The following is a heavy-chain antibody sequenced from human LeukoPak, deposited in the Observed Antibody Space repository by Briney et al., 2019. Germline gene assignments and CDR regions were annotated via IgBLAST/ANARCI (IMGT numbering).Heavy chain of an antibody. D-gene: IGHD1-26*01. CDR3: AREVTVGATTFSGYDY. CDR1: GGSISSGDYY. J-gene: IGHJ4*02. Sequence: PSETLSLTCTVSGGSISSGDYYWSWIRQPPGKGLEWIGYIYYSGSTYYNPSLKSRVTISVDTSKNQFSLKLSSVTAADTAVYYCAREVTVGATTFSGYDYWGQGTLVTVSS. V-gene: IGHV4-30-4*01. CDR2: IYYSGST.